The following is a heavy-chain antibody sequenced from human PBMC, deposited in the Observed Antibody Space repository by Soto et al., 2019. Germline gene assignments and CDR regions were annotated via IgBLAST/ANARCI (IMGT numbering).Heavy chain of an antibody. D-gene: IGHD2-15*01. J-gene: IGHJ3*02. Sequence: SETLSLTCSFSDVSIVSHFWSWIRQAPGKGPELVGYIYHTVNTNYNPALKSRVTISMDTSENQLSLQLSSVTAADTAVYYCARLQYTVVTALDIWGQGTMVTVSS. V-gene: IGHV4-59*11. CDR1: DVSIVSHF. CDR3: ARLQYTVVTALDI. CDR2: IYHTVNT.